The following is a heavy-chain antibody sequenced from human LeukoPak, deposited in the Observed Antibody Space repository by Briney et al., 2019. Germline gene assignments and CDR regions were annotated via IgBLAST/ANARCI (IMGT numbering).Heavy chain of an antibody. CDR1: GFTFSNSG. CDR3: ARSNSYAFDY. V-gene: IGHV3-30*02. CDR2: IRFDGSVK. Sequence: PGGSLRLSCAASGFTFSNSGMHWVRQAPGTGLGWVAFIRFDGSVKYYTDSVKGRFTISRDNSKNTLYLQMNSLRTEDTAVYYCARSNSYAFDYWGQGTLVTVSS. J-gene: IGHJ4*02. D-gene: IGHD3-16*01.